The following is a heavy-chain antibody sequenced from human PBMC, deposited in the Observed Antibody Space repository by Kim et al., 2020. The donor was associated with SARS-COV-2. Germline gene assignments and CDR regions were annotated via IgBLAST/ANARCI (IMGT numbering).Heavy chain of an antibody. CDR3: ARDQASGIRNNWFDP. J-gene: IGHJ5*02. CDR2: ISYDGSNK. CDR1: GFTFSSYG. V-gene: IGHV3-33*05. Sequence: GSLRLSCAASGFTFSSYGMHWVRQAPGKGLEWVAVISYDGSNKYYADSVKGQFTISRDNSKNTLYLQMNSLRAEDTAVYYCARDQASGIRNNWFDPWGQ. D-gene: IGHD3-10*01.